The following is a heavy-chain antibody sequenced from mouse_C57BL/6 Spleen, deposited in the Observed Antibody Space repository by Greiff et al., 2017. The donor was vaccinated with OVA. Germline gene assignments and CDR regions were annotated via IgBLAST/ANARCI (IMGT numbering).Heavy chain of an antibody. V-gene: IGHV5-17*01. CDR3: ASRPYYSNYALAY. J-gene: IGHJ3*01. CDR1: GFTFSDYG. D-gene: IGHD2-5*01. CDR2: ISSGSSTI. Sequence: EVQGVESGGGLVKPGGSLKLSCAASGFTFSDYGMHWVRQAPEKGLEWVAYISSGSSTIYYADTVKGRFTISRDNAKNTLFLQMTSLRSEDTAMYYCASRPYYSNYALAYWGQGTLVTVSA.